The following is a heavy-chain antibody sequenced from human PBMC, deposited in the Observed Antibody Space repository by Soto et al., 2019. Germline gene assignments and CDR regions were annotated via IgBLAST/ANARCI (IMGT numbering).Heavy chain of an antibody. CDR3: ARHRIKGAFDI. D-gene: IGHD3-10*01. Sequence: SESLCLPRNLSVGSISSSSYSWGWIRQHPGTGLEWIGSTYYSGSTYYNPCVKSRDTISVDTSKNQFSLKLSSVSAADTSVYYCARHRIKGAFDIWGQGTMVTVSS. CDR2: TYYSGST. CDR1: VGSISSSSYS. J-gene: IGHJ3*02. V-gene: IGHV4-39*01.